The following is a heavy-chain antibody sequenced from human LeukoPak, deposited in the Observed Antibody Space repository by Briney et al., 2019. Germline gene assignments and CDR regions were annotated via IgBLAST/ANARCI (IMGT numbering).Heavy chain of an antibody. CDR2: IRYDGERK. Sequence: GGSLRLSCAASGFTFSNYGMHWVRQAPGKGLEWMAFIRYDGERKYYADSVKGRFTISRDNSKNTLYLQMNSLRAEDTAVYYCARPKDQYSWVAFDIWGQGTMVTVSS. CDR1: GFTFSNYG. J-gene: IGHJ3*02. V-gene: IGHV3-30*02. D-gene: IGHD5-18*01. CDR3: ARPKDQYSWVAFDI.